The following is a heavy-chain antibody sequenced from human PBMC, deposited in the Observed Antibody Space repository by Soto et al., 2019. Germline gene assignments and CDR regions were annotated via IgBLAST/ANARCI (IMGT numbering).Heavy chain of an antibody. CDR3: ARVCYNFWSRYHYYGMDV. CDR2: IIPIVTTP. V-gene: IGHV1-69*06. CDR1: GGTFSSYA. D-gene: IGHD3-3*01. Sequence: QVRLVQSGAEVKKPGSSVKVSCEASGGTFSSYAVTWVRQAPGQGLEWMGGIIPIVTTPHYAQKFQGRLTISADKSTSTSYMELGSLRSEDTGVYYCARVCYNFWSRYHYYGMDVWGQGTTVIVSS. J-gene: IGHJ6*02.